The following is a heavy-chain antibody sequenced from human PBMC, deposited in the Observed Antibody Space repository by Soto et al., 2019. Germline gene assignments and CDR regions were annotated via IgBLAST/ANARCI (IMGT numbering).Heavy chain of an antibody. V-gene: IGHV1-69*01. Sequence: QVQVVQSGAEVKKPGSSVKVSCKVSGGIFTNNAISWVRQAPGQGLEWLGGVIPLFDTAYYAQIFRGRLRISADGATTTDYKELSGLTSADTAVYFGATGVDNDGYNFYHGMDVWGQGTTVTVS. D-gene: IGHD2-8*01. CDR1: GGIFTNNA. J-gene: IGHJ6*02. CDR2: VIPLFDTA. CDR3: ATGVDNDGYNFYHGMDV.